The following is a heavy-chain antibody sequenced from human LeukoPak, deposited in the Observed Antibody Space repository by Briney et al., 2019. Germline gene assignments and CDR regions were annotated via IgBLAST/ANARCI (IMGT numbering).Heavy chain of an antibody. CDR3: AKDREWELLSIFDY. Sequence: GSGGSTFYADSVKGRFTISRDNSKNTLYLQMNSLRAEDTAVYYCAKDREWELLSIFDYWGQGTLVTVSS. J-gene: IGHJ4*02. D-gene: IGHD1-26*01. CDR2: GSGGST. V-gene: IGHV3-23*01.